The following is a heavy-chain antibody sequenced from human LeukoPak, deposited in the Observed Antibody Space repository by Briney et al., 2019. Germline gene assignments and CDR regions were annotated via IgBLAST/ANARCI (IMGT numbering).Heavy chain of an antibody. V-gene: IGHV4-34*01. D-gene: IGHD2-2*01. Sequence: PSETLSLTCAVYGGSFSGYYWSWIRQPPGKGLEWIGEINHSGSTNYNPSLKSRVTISVDTSKNQFSLKLSSVTAADTAVYYCASHGPIVVVPAAGNWFDPWGQGTLVTVSS. CDR3: ASHGPIVVVPAAGNWFDP. CDR2: INHSGST. CDR1: GGSFSGYY. J-gene: IGHJ5*02.